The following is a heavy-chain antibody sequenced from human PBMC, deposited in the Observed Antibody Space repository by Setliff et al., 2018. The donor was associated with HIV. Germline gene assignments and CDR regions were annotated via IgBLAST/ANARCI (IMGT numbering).Heavy chain of an antibody. V-gene: IGHV1-18*01. Sequence: ASVKVSCKASGYNFTSNGISWVRQAPGQGLEWMGRISASKGNTKYTQDFQGRVTMTTDTSTSTVYMELRSLRSDDTAVYYCARDQGFWSGFTYNYYMDVWGKGTTDTVSS. CDR1: GYNFTSNG. CDR3: ARDQGFWSGFTYNYYMDV. D-gene: IGHD3-3*01. J-gene: IGHJ6*03. CDR2: ISASKGNT.